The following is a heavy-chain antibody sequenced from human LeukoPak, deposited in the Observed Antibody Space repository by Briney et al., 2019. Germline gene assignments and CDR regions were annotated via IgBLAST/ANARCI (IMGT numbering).Heavy chain of an antibody. J-gene: IGHJ4*02. Sequence: PGGSLRLFCAASGFTFNDYYMSWLPQAPGKGLEWVSYMSGSGGFTTFYADSVKGRFTISRDDAKNLLYLQMHNLRSEDTAVYFCARHTVYGNYYFDNWGQGILVTVSS. CDR2: MSGSGGFTT. D-gene: IGHD4-11*01. CDR1: GFTFNDYY. CDR3: ARHTVYGNYYFDN. V-gene: IGHV3-11*01.